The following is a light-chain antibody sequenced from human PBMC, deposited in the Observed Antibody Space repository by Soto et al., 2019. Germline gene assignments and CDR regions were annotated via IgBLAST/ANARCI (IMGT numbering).Light chain of an antibody. CDR2: GAS. V-gene: IGKV3-20*01. Sequence: EIVLTQSPGTLSLSPGERATLSCRASQSVSSSYLAWYQQKPGQAPRLLFYGASSRATGIPDRFSGSGSGTDFTLTISRLEPEDFAVYYCQQYGSSPRITFGQGTRLEIK. CDR1: QSVSSSY. J-gene: IGKJ5*01. CDR3: QQYGSSPRIT.